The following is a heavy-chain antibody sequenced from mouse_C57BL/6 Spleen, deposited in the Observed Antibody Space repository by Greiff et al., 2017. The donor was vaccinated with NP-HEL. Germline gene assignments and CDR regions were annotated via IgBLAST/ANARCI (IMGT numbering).Heavy chain of an antibody. D-gene: IGHD2-1*01. CDR1: GFTFSSYA. CDR2: ISDGGSYT. J-gene: IGHJ4*01. Sequence: EVHLVESGGGLVKPGGSLKLSCAASGFTFSSYAMSWVRQTPEKRLEWVATISDGGSYTYYPDNVKGRFTISRDNAKNNLYLQMSHLKSEDTAMYYCAREGGNYPYYAMDYWGQGTSVTVSS. V-gene: IGHV5-4*01. CDR3: AREGGNYPYYAMDY.